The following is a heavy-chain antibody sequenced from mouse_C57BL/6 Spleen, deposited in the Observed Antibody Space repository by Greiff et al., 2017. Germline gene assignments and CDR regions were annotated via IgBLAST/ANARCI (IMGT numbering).Heavy chain of an antibody. V-gene: IGHV1-82*01. Sequence: QVQLQQSGPELVKPGASVKISCKASGYAFSSSWMNWVKQRPGKGLEWIGRIYPGDGDTKYNGKFKGKATMTADKSSSTAYMQLSSLTSEDSAVYFCARDYYGSSYGFAYWGQGTLVTVSA. CDR3: ARDYYGSSYGFAY. D-gene: IGHD1-1*01. J-gene: IGHJ3*01. CDR2: IYPGDGDT. CDR1: GYAFSSSW.